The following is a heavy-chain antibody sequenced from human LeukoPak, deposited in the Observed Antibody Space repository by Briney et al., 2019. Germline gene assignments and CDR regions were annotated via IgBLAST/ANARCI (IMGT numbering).Heavy chain of an antibody. CDR1: RGSISTSNYY. D-gene: IGHD5-18*01. J-gene: IGHJ4*02. CDR3: ARDGVDTAFDY. CDR2: IFYSGST. V-gene: IGHV4-39*07. Sequence: SETLSLTCTVSRGSISTSNYYWGWVRQPPGKALEWIGNIFYSGSTYYSPSLKSRVTISVDTSKNQFSLKLSSVTAADTAVYYCARDGVDTAFDYWGQGTLVTVSS.